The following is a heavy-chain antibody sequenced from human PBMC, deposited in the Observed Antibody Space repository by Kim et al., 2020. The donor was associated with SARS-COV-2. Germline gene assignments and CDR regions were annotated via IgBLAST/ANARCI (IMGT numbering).Heavy chain of an antibody. D-gene: IGHD1-26*01. Sequence: GRFTISRDNSKNTLYLQMNSLRAEDTAVYYCAKERPRRYSGSYYVYYFDYWGQGTLVTVSS. V-gene: IGHV3-30*02. CDR3: AKERPRRYSGSYYVYYFDY. J-gene: IGHJ4*02.